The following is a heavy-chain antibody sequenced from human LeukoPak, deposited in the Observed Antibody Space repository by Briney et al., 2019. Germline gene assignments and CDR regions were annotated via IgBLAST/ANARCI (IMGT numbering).Heavy chain of an antibody. CDR1: GGSISSSSYY. Sequence: SETLSLTCTVSGGSISSSSYYWGWIRQPPGKGVEWIGSIYYSGSTYYNPSLKSRVTISVDTSKNQFSLKLSSVTAADTAVYYCASYIAAAGLDYFDYWGQGTLVTVSS. D-gene: IGHD6-13*01. CDR3: ASYIAAAGLDYFDY. J-gene: IGHJ4*02. V-gene: IGHV4-39*01. CDR2: IYYSGST.